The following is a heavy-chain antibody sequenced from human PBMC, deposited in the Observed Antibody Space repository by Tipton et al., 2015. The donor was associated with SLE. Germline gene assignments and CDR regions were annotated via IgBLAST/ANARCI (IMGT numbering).Heavy chain of an antibody. J-gene: IGHJ6*02. CDR3: ARQGVNRGDFWSGYLRTLDV. D-gene: IGHD3-3*01. CDR1: GGSISSHY. Sequence: TLSLTCNVSGGSISSHYWSWIRQPPGKGLEWIGYIYYSGSTNYNPSLKSRVTISVDTSKNQFSLKLSSVTAADTAVYYCARQGVNRGDFWSGYLRTLDVWGQGTTVTVSS. CDR2: IYYSGST. V-gene: IGHV4-59*08.